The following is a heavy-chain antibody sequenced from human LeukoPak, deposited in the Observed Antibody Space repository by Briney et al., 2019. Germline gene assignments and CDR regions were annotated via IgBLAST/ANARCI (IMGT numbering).Heavy chain of an antibody. CDR2: ISGTSGNT. Sequence: GGSLRLSCAASGFTFSIYAMSWVRQAPGKGLEWVSSISGTSGNTYYADSVQGRFTISRDNSKSTLCLQMNSLRAEDTAVYYCAKQIGYCSDGSCYFPYWGQGTLVTVSS. CDR3: AKQIGYCSDGSCYFPY. CDR1: GFTFSIYA. V-gene: IGHV3-23*01. J-gene: IGHJ4*02. D-gene: IGHD2-15*01.